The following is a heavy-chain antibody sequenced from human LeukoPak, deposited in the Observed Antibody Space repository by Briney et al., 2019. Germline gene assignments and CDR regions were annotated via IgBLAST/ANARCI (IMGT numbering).Heavy chain of an antibody. CDR1: GFTFHEKYA. Sequence: GRSLRLSCGASGFTFHEKYAMHWVRQAPGKGLEWVSGFSLDSDNVGYADSVRGRFTVSRDRAKNSLYLQMNYLRPEDTTLYFCTKDMDPGGINVWGQGTTVIVSS. D-gene: IGHD2-2*03. J-gene: IGHJ6*02. V-gene: IGHV3-9*01. CDR3: TKDMDPGGINV. CDR2: FSLDSDNV.